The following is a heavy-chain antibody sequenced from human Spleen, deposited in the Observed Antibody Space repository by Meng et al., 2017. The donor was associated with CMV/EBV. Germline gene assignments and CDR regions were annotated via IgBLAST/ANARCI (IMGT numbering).Heavy chain of an antibody. D-gene: IGHD2-15*01. CDR1: GYSFSTYW. J-gene: IGHJ4*02. CDR3: ARLGYCSGGSCYSSHFDY. Sequence: KVSCKGSGYSFSTYWIGWVRQMPGKGLEWMGIIYPGDSDTTYSPSFQGQVTISADRSISTAYLQWRSLKASDTAMYYCARLGYCSGGSCYSSHFDYWGQGTLVTVSS. CDR2: IYPGDSDT. V-gene: IGHV5-51*01.